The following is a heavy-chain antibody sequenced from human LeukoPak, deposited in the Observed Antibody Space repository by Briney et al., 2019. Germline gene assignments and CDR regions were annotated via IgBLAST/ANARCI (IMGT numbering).Heavy chain of an antibody. D-gene: IGHD6-19*01. J-gene: IGHJ3*02. CDR1: GYTFTGYY. CDR2: INPNSGGT. Sequence: ASVKVSCKASGYTFTGYYMHWVRQAPGQGLEWMGWINPNSGGTNYAQMFQGRGAMTRDTSISTAYMELSRLRSDDTAVYYCARDSGWPRDAFDIWGQGTMVTVSS. CDR3: ARDSGWPRDAFDI. V-gene: IGHV1-2*02.